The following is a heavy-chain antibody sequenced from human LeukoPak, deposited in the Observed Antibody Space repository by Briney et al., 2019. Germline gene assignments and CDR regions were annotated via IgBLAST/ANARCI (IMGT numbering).Heavy chain of an antibody. V-gene: IGHV3-30-3*01. CDR3: ARSDYCGGDCYSSSYYYYYYMDV. D-gene: IGHD2-21*01. Sequence: GGSLRLSCAASGFIFSSYAMHWVRQAPGKGLEWVALISHDGSIKYYTDSVKGRFTISRDSSKNTLYLQMNCLRAEDTAVYYCARSDYCGGDCYSSSYYYYYYMDVWGKGTTVTVSS. J-gene: IGHJ6*03. CDR1: GFIFSSYA. CDR2: ISHDGSIK.